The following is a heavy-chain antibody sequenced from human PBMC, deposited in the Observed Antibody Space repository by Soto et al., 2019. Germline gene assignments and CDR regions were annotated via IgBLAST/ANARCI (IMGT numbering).Heavy chain of an antibody. Sequence: SETLSLTCAVYGGSFSGYYWSWIRQPPGKGLEWIGEINHSGSTNYNPSLKSRVTISVDTSKNQFSLKLSSVTAADTAVYYCARGQTHCSGGSCYAAYFDYWGQGTLVTVSS. V-gene: IGHV4-34*01. CDR3: ARGQTHCSGGSCYAAYFDY. CDR2: INHSGST. J-gene: IGHJ4*02. D-gene: IGHD2-15*01. CDR1: GGSFSGYY.